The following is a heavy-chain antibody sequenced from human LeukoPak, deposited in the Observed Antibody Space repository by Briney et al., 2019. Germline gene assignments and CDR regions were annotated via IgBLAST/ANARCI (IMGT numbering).Heavy chain of an antibody. Sequence: SETLSLTCAVYGGSFSGYYWSWIRQPPGKGLEWIGEINHSGSPNYNPSLKSRVTISLDTSKNQFSLKLSSVTAADTAVYYCARSVGSECSSTSCYLRHHYYMDVWGKGTTVTVSS. CDR1: GGSFSGYY. CDR3: ARSVGSECSSTSCYLRHHYYMDV. CDR2: INHSGSP. V-gene: IGHV4-34*01. J-gene: IGHJ6*03. D-gene: IGHD2-2*01.